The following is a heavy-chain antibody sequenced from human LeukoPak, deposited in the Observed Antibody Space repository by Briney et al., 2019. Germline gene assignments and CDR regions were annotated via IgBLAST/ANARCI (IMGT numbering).Heavy chain of an antibody. CDR1: GYSFTSYW. V-gene: IGHV5-51*01. J-gene: IGHJ4*02. D-gene: IGHD6-19*01. Sequence: GESLKISCKGSGYSFTSYWIGWVRQMPGKGLEWMGIIYPGGSDTRYSPSFQGQVTISADKSISTAYLQWSSLKASDTTMYYCARQTEAVTFDYWGQGTLVTVSS. CDR3: ARQTEAVTFDY. CDR2: IYPGGSDT.